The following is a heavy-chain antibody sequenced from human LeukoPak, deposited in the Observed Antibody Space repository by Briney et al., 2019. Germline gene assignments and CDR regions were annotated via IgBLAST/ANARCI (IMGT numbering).Heavy chain of an antibody. J-gene: IGHJ3*02. CDR3: TSANIVVVPAAFDAFDI. CDR2: IRRKANSYAT. CDR1: GFTLSGSA. D-gene: IGHD2-2*01. Sequence: GGSLRLSCAASGFTLSGSAMHWVRQASGKGLEWVGRIRRKANSYATAYAASVKGRFTISRDDSKNTAYLQMNGLKTEDTAVYYCTSANIVVVPAAFDAFDIWGQGTMVTVSS. V-gene: IGHV3-73*01.